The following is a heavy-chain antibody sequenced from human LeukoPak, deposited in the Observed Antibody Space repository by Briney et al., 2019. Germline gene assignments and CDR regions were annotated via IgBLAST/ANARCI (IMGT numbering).Heavy chain of an antibody. CDR3: ARVSTRSSWYANFGDFDY. J-gene: IGHJ4*02. Sequence: PGGSLRPSCAASGFTFSSYAMHWVRQAPGKGLEWVAVISYDGSNKYYADSVKGRFTISRDNSKNTLYLQMNSLRAEDTAVYYCARVSTRSSWYANFGDFDYWGQGTLVTVSS. CDR2: ISYDGSNK. V-gene: IGHV3-30-3*01. CDR1: GFTFSSYA. D-gene: IGHD6-13*01.